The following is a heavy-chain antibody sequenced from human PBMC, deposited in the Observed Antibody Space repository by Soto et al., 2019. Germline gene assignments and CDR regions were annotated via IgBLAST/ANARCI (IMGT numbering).Heavy chain of an antibody. CDR1: GFTFSSYA. CDR2: ISGSGITT. D-gene: IGHD5-18*01. V-gene: IGHV3-23*01. CDR3: VYFLRFRYGYGSLDI. J-gene: IGHJ3*02. Sequence: GGSLRLSYAASGFTFSSYAMTWVRQAPGKGLEWVSAISGSGITTYYADSVKGRFTISRDNSKNTLYLQMNSLRAEDTAVYYCVYFLRFRYGYGSLDIWCQGTLV.